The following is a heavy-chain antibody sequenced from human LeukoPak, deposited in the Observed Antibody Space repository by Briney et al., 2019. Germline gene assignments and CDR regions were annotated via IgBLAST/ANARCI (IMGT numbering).Heavy chain of an antibody. D-gene: IGHD6-19*01. CDR1: GFTFSSYW. V-gene: IGHV3-74*01. J-gene: IGHJ3*02. CDR3: ARGGAVAGPHNDAFDI. CDR2: INSDGSST. Sequence: GGSLRLSCAASGFTFSSYWMHWVRQAPGKGLVWVSRINSDGSSTSYADSVKGRFTISRDNAKNTLYLQMNSLRAEDTAVYYCARGGAVAGPHNDAFDIWGQGTMVTVSS.